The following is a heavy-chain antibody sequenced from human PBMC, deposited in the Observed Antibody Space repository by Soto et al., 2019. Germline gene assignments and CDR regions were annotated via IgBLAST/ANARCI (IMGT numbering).Heavy chain of an antibody. J-gene: IGHJ5*02. Sequence: XSVKVSFNASGYTFTNYALHLVRHSPGQRLEWRGWINAGNGNTEYSQKFQGRVTITRDTSANTAYMELSSLRSEDTAVYYCARTYCSSISCRWFDPWGQGTLVTVSS. CDR3: ARTYCSSISCRWFDP. CDR1: GYTFTNYA. D-gene: IGHD2-2*01. CDR2: INAGNGNT. V-gene: IGHV1-3*01.